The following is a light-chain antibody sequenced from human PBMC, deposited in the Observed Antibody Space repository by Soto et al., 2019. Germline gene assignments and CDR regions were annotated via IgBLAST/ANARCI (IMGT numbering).Light chain of an antibody. J-gene: IGLJ1*01. V-gene: IGLV2-14*01. CDR3: GSYTSSRIYV. CDR2: EVS. Sequence: QSVLTQPASVSVSPGQSITLSCTATSSDVGGYNYLYWYQQHPGKAPKLMIYEVSNRPSGVSDRFSGSKSGNTASLTISGLQAEDEADYYCGSYTSSRIYVFGAGTKVTVL. CDR1: SSDVGGYNY.